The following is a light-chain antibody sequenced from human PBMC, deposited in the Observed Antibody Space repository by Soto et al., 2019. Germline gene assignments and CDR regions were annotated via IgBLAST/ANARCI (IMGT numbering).Light chain of an antibody. CDR3: SSYTSSSTRV. Sequence: QSALTQPASVSGSPGQSFTISCTGTSSDVGGYNYVSWYQQHPGKAPKLMIYEVSNRPSGVSNRFSGSKSGNTDSLTISGLQAEDEADYYCSSYTSSSTRVFGGGTQLTVL. J-gene: IGLJ3*02. CDR2: EVS. V-gene: IGLV2-14*01. CDR1: SSDVGGYNY.